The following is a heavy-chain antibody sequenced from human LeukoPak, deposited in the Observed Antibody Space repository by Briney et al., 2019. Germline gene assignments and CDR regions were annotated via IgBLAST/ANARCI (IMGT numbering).Heavy chain of an antibody. D-gene: IGHD2-8*01. J-gene: IGHJ5*02. CDR3: AKVKSSLTLIGA. CDR1: GFTFSTFW. CDR2: IKRDGSET. V-gene: IGHV3-7*03. Sequence: GGSLRLSCAVSGFTFSTFWMTWVRQAPGKGLEWVGNIKRDGSETYYVASVRGRFTISRDNSGNTLYVQMDSLRAEDTAVYYCAKVKSSLTLIGAWGQGTLVTVSS.